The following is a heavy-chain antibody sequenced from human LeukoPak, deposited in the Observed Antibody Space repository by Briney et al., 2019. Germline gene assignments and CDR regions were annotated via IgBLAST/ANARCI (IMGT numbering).Heavy chain of an antibody. J-gene: IGHJ3*01. CDR1: GFTFSSYA. V-gene: IGHV3-30-3*01. CDR2: ISYDGSNK. D-gene: IGHD5-24*01. CDR3: ARGYGGLGWLQFYCAFDL. Sequence: GGSLRLSCAASGFTFSSYAMHWVRQAPGKGLEWVAVISYDGSNKYYADSVKGRFTISKDNAKNSLYLQMNSLRAEDTAVYYCARGYGGLGWLQFYCAFDLWGQGTMVTVSS.